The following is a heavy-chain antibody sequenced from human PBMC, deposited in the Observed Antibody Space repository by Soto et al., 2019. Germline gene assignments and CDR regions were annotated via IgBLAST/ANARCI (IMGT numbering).Heavy chain of an antibody. CDR2: INPDSGGT. CDR1: GYTFTDYY. V-gene: IGHV1-2*02. J-gene: IGHJ2*01. CDR3: AIRTGQLAIISGFDGDWSFEV. D-gene: IGHD2-2*01. Sequence: QEQLVQSGAEVKKPGASLKVSCKASGYTFTDYYIHWVRQAPGQGLEWVGWINPDSGGTNLAQRFRGRVTMTSDTSINTAYIELSCLRSDDTPVYDCAIRTGQLAIISGFDGDWSFEVWGRGTLVTVSS.